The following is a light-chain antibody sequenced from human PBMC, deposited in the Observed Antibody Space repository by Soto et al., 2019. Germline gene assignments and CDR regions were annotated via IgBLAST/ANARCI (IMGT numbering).Light chain of an antibody. Sequence: QSALTQPASVSGSAGQSITISCTGTSSDVGGFNSVSWYQLRPGTAPKRILYDVVDRPSGVSYRFSGSKSGNTASLTISGLQAADEADYFCSSYTSTMTNVFGSGTKVTVL. CDR2: DVV. CDR3: SSYTSTMTNV. CDR1: SSDVGGFNS. J-gene: IGLJ1*01. V-gene: IGLV2-14*03.